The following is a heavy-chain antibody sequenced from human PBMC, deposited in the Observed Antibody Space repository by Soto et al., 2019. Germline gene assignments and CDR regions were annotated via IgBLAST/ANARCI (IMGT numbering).Heavy chain of an antibody. CDR2: IIPIFGTA. J-gene: IGHJ6*02. CDR1: GGTFSSYA. Sequence: QVQLVQSGAEVKKPGSSVKVSCKASGGTFSSYAISWVRQAPGQGLEWMGGIIPIFGTANYAQKFQGRVTITADESTSTAYMELSSLRSEDTAVYYCAGEAYCGGDCYPYYYYGMDVWGQGTTVTVSS. V-gene: IGHV1-69*12. CDR3: AGEAYCGGDCYPYYYYGMDV. D-gene: IGHD2-21*02.